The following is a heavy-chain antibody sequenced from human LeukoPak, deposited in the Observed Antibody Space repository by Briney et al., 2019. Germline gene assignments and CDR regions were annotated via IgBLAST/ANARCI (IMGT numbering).Heavy chain of an antibody. V-gene: IGHV1-69*04. CDR1: GGTFSSYA. J-gene: IGHJ4*02. CDR3: ARGLYYGGNSEEGYFDY. D-gene: IGHD4-23*01. Sequence: SVKVSCKASGGTFSSYAISWVRQAPGQGLEWMGRIIPILGIANYAQKFQGRVTITADKSTSTAYMELSSLRSEDTAAYYCARGLYYGGNSEEGYFDYWGQGTLVTVSS. CDR2: IIPILGIA.